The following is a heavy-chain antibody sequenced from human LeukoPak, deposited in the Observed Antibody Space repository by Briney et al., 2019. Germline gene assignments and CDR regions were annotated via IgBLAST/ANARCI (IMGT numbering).Heavy chain of an antibody. Sequence: SVKVSCKASGGTFSSYTISWVRQAPGQGLEWMGRIIPILGIANYAQKFQGRVTITADKSTSTAYMELSSLRSEDTAVYYCARALWYMTTVTYNWFDPWGQETLVTVSS. D-gene: IGHD4-11*01. J-gene: IGHJ5*02. V-gene: IGHV1-69*02. CDR3: ARALWYMTTVTYNWFDP. CDR2: IIPILGIA. CDR1: GGTFSSYT.